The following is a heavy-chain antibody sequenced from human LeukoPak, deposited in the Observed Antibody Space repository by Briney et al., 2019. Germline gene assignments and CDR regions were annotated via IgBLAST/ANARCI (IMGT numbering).Heavy chain of an antibody. Sequence: PGGSLRLSCAASGFIFDDYAMHWVRHVPGKGLEWVSGISWNSGTIGYADSVKGRFTISRDNAKNSLYLQMNSLRAEDTALYYCTRTRRYSTSNWFDPWGQGTLVTVSS. J-gene: IGHJ5*02. CDR1: GFIFDDYA. CDR2: ISWNSGTI. V-gene: IGHV3-9*01. D-gene: IGHD2-2*01. CDR3: TRTRRYSTSNWFDP.